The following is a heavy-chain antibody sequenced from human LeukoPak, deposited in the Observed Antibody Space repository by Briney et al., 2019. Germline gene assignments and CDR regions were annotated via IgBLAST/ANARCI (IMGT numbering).Heavy chain of an antibody. D-gene: IGHD3-22*01. CDR2: INHSGST. Sequence: PSETLSLTCAVYGGSFSGYYWSWIRQPPGKGLEWIGEINHSGSTNYNPSLKSRVTISVDTSKNQFSLKLSSVTAADTAVYYCARYGRYYDGTNWFDPWGQGTLVTVSS. J-gene: IGHJ5*02. V-gene: IGHV4-34*01. CDR1: GGSFSGYY. CDR3: ARYGRYYDGTNWFDP.